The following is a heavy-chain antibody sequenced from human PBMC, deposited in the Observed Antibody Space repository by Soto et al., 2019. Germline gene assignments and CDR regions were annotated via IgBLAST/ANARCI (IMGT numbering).Heavy chain of an antibody. CDR2: VNSVGTRA. Sequence: EVQLVESGGGLVQPGGSLRLSCAASGFNFNIYSMHWVRQAPGKGLVWVSRVNSVGTRAHYADSVKGRFTIARDSPRNALYPQMNNLRAEDTAVYFCAILHRDYEGYWGQGTLVIVSS. D-gene: IGHD3-22*01. CDR3: AILHRDYEGY. CDR1: GFNFNIYS. V-gene: IGHV3-74*01. J-gene: IGHJ4*02.